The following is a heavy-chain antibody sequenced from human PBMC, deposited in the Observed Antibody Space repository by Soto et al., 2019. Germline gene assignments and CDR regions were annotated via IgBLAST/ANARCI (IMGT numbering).Heavy chain of an antibody. J-gene: IGHJ3*02. CDR3: ARGIVGDYDEGFDI. CDR1: GDSVSSNSVA. V-gene: IGHV6-1*01. CDR2: TYYISKWYN. Sequence: PSQTLSLTCAISGDSVSSNSVAWNWIRQSPSRGLEWLGRTYYISKWYNDYGISVKSRITINPDTSNNQISLQLNSVTPEDTAVYYCARGIVGDYDEGFDIRAQRTTVTVS. D-gene: IGHD1-26*01.